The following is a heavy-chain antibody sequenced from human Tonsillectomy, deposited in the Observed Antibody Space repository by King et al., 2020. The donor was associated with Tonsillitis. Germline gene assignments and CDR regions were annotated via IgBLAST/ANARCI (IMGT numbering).Heavy chain of an antibody. V-gene: IGHV3-23*04. CDR1: GFTFSSFA. D-gene: IGHD6-6*01. CDR2: ISGSGGST. J-gene: IGHJ6*02. CDR3: AKGEYSSSMRLLDDYYYYGMDV. Sequence: QLVQSGGGLVQPGGSLRLSCAASGFTFSSFAMSWVRQAPGKGLEWVSAISGSGGSTYYADSVKGRFTISRDNSKNTLYLQMNSLRAEDTAVYYCAKGEYSSSMRLLDDYYYYGMDVWGQGTTVTVSS.